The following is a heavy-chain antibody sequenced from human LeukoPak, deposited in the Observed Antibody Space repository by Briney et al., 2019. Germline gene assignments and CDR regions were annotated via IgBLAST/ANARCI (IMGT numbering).Heavy chain of an antibody. CDR1: GFSFSTYA. CDR3: AKTRPLDSSSWSHGDY. J-gene: IGHJ4*02. V-gene: IGHV3-23*01. CDR2: ISGDGGVT. Sequence: PGGSLRLSCAVSGFSFSTYAVSWVRQAPGKGLEWVSAISGDGGVTSYTDSVKGRFTISRDNSKNTLYLQMNSLRAEDTAVYYCAKTRPLDSSSWSHGDYWGQGTLVTVSS. D-gene: IGHD6-13*01.